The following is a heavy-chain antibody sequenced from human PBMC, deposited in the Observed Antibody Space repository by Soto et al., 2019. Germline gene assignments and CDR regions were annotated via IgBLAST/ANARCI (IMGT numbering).Heavy chain of an antibody. CDR1: GFTLTNYW. Sequence: EVQVVESGGGLVQPGGSLRLSCAVSGFTLTNYWSSWVRQARGRGLEWVANIKQDGSEKYYVDSVKGRFTISRDNAKNSVYLQMNSLRAEDTAVYYCATQRGKYDSPEYWGQGTLVTVSS. CDR2: IKQDGSEK. J-gene: IGHJ4*02. CDR3: ATQRGKYDSPEY. D-gene: IGHD3-22*01. V-gene: IGHV3-7*05.